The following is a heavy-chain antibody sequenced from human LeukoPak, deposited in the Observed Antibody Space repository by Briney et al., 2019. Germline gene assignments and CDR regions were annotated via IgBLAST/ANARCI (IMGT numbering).Heavy chain of an antibody. CDR3: VSFYKTY. CDR1: GFTFDSNY. V-gene: IGHV3-53*01. Sequence: GGSLRLSCAASGFTFDSNYLSWVRQAPGKGLEGVSTIYTGGNTYYAASVKGRFTISKDNAKNTVYLQMNSLRAEDTAVYYCVSFYKTYWGRGTLVTVSS. J-gene: IGHJ4*02. D-gene: IGHD2/OR15-2a*01. CDR2: IYTGGNT.